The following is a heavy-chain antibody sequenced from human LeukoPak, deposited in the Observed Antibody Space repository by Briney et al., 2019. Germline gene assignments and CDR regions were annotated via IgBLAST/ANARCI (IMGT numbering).Heavy chain of an antibody. CDR1: GGSISSYY. D-gene: IGHD3-10*01. V-gene: IGHV4-59*01. CDR2: IYYSGST. Sequence: SETLSLTCTVSGGSISSYYWSWIRQPPGKGLEWIGYIYYSGSTNYNPSLKSRVTISVDTSKNQFSLKLSSVTAADTAVYYCARYSFSPWVWFGEGWFDPWGQGTLVTVSS. J-gene: IGHJ5*02. CDR3: ARYSFSPWVWFGEGWFDP.